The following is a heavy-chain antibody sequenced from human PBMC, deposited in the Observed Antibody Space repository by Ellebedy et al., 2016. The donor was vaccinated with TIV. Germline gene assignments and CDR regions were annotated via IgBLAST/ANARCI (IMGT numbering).Heavy chain of an antibody. V-gene: IGHV3-30*04. CDR3: ARSQSGNYEAYFDY. CDR2: ISYDGNIK. CDR1: GIIFSNYA. D-gene: IGHD1-26*01. Sequence: GESLKISCAASGIIFSNYAMNWVRQAPGKGLEWVAVISYDGNIKFYADSVKGRFTISRDNSKNTLYLQMKSRRADDTAVYYCARSQSGNYEAYFDYWGQGTLVTVSS. J-gene: IGHJ4*02.